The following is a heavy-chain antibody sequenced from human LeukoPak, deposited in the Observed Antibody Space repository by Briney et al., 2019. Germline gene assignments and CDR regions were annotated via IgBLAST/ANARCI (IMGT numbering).Heavy chain of an antibody. Sequence: GGSLRLSCVASGLTFDDYGMSWVRQAPGKGLEWVSGINWNGGTTTYADSVKGRFTISRDNAKNSLYLQMNILRVEDTAFYYCARNSGANGYTYSFQYWGRGTLVTVSS. V-gene: IGHV3-20*04. J-gene: IGHJ4*02. D-gene: IGHD1-26*01. CDR1: GLTFDDYG. CDR2: INWNGGTT. CDR3: ARNSGANGYTYSFQY.